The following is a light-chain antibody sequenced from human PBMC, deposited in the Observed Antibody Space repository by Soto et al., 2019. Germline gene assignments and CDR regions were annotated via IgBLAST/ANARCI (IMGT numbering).Light chain of an antibody. Sequence: HNNNCPSSVSATVRDRVTITCLFSEEISTWLAWYQQKPGKAPKLLIYAASSLQSGVPSRFSGSGSGTDLTLPISSLQSEDFATYYCQHAASGIPITFCQGTLLETK. CDR2: AAS. V-gene: IGKV1-12*01. CDR1: EEISTW. CDR3: QHAASGIPIT. J-gene: IGKJ5*01.